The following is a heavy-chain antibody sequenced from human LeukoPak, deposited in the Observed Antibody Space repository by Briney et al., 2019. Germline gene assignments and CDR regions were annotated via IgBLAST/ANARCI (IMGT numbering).Heavy chain of an antibody. V-gene: IGHV3-30*14. CDR3: VRDLLNIYYDNKHSDRSDP. CDR2: ISYDGSNK. J-gene: IGHJ5*02. Sequence: GGSLRLSCLATGFALSTYAMHWVRQAPGKGLEWVAVISYDGSNKHYADSVKGRFTISRDTSKNTVHLQMNSLRVEDTAVYYCVRDLLNIYYDNKHSDRSDPWGQGTRVTVSS. CDR1: GFALSTYA. D-gene: IGHD3-22*01.